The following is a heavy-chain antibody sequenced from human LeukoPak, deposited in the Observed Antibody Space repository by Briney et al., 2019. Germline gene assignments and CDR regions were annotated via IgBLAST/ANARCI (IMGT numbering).Heavy chain of an antibody. J-gene: IGHJ6*02. CDR3: ARDPGQLINDYYYYYGMDV. D-gene: IGHD6-6*01. Sequence: ASVKVSCKASGYTFTSYGISWVRQAPGQGLEWMGWISAYNGNTNYAQKLQGRVTMTTDTSTSTAYMELRSLRSDDTAVYYCARDPGQLINDYYYYYGMDVWGQGTTVTVSS. CDR1: GYTFTSYG. V-gene: IGHV1-18*01. CDR2: ISAYNGNT.